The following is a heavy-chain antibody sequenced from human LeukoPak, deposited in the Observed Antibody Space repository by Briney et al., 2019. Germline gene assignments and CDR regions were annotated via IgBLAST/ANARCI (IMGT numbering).Heavy chain of an antibody. D-gene: IGHD6-13*01. Sequence: ASVKVSCKASGYTFTGYYMHWVRQAPGQGLEWMGRINPNSGGTNYAQKFQGRVAMTRDTSISTAYMELSRPRSDDTAVYYCARPNPGIAAAGTPGGFDPWGQGTLVTVSS. CDR3: ARPNPGIAAAGTPGGFDP. CDR2: INPNSGGT. J-gene: IGHJ5*02. V-gene: IGHV1-2*06. CDR1: GYTFTGYY.